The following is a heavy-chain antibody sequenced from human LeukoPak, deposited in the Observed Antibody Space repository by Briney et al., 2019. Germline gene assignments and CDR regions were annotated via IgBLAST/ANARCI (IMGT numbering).Heavy chain of an antibody. CDR2: IHYSGRP. V-gene: IGHV4-59*11. D-gene: IGHD3-16*01. CDR3: ARFGVDYDMDV. CDR1: GGSISGHY. Sequence: PSETLSLTCTVSGGSISGHYWTWIRQPPGEGLEWIGQIHYSGRPAYNPSLKSRVTISVDTSKNQLSLKVTSVTGADTAVYYCARFGVDYDMDVWGQGTTVTVSS. J-gene: IGHJ6*02.